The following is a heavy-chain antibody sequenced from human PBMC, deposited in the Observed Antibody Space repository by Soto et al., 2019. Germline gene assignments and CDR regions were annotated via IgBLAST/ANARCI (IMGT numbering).Heavy chain of an antibody. D-gene: IGHD3-3*01. CDR3: ARDSITIFGVVSVSAFDI. Sequence: SVKVSCKASGGTFSSYAISWVRQAPGQGLEWMGGIIPIFGTANYAQKFQGRVTITADESTSTAYMELSSLRSEDTAVYYCARDSITIFGVVSVSAFDIWGQGTMVTVSS. J-gene: IGHJ3*02. CDR2: IIPIFGTA. V-gene: IGHV1-69*13. CDR1: GGTFSSYA.